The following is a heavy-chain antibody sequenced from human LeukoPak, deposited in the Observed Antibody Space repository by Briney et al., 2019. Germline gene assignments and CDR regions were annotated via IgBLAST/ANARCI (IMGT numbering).Heavy chain of an antibody. Sequence: GASVKVSCKASGYTFTGYYMHWVRQAPGQGLEWMGWINPNSGGTNYAQKFQGRVTMTRDTSISTAYMELSRLRSDDTAVYYCASPTGTSGYYYGMDVWGQGTTVTVSS. D-gene: IGHD1-1*01. CDR3: ASPTGTSGYYYGMDV. CDR1: GYTFTGYY. V-gene: IGHV1-2*02. CDR2: INPNSGGT. J-gene: IGHJ6*02.